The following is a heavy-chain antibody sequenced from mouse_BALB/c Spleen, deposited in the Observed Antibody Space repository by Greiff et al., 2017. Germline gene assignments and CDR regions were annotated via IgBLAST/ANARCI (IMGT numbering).Heavy chain of an antibody. D-gene: IGHD1-1*02. CDR1: GYTFSSYW. CDR2: ILPGSGST. Sequence: VQLQQSGAELMKPGASVKISCKATGYTFSSYWIEWVKQRPGHGLEWIGEILPGSGSTNYNEKFKGKATFTADTSSNTAYMQLSSLTSEDSAVYYCARGDYALAYWGQGTLVTVSA. CDR3: ARGDYALAY. V-gene: IGHV1-9*01. J-gene: IGHJ3*01.